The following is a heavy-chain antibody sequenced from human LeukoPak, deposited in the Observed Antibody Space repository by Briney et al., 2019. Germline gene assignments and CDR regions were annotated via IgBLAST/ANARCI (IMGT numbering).Heavy chain of an antibody. V-gene: IGHV3-30*04. J-gene: IGHJ3*02. CDR1: GFTFSSYA. CDR2: ISYDGSNK. CDR3: ARGPPRDYYDSSGYYSDAFDI. Sequence: SGRSLRLSCAASGFTFSSYAMHWVRQAPGKGLEWVAVISYDGSNKYYADSVKGRFPISRDNSKNTLYLQMNSLRAEDTAVYYCARGPPRDYYDSSGYYSDAFDIWGQGTMVTVSS. D-gene: IGHD3-22*01.